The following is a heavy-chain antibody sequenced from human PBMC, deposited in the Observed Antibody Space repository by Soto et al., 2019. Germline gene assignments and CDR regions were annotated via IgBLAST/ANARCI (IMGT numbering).Heavy chain of an antibody. CDR3: ARATLTVTTPESYYYYYGMDV. CDR1: GGSISSGGYY. V-gene: IGHV4-31*03. D-gene: IGHD4-4*01. J-gene: IGHJ6*02. Sequence: SETLSLTCTVSGGSISSGGYYWSWIRQHPGKGLEWIGYIYYSGSTYYNPSLKSRVTISVDTSKNQFSLKLSSVTAADTAVDYCARATLTVTTPESYYYYYGMDVWGQGTTVTVSS. CDR2: IYYSGST.